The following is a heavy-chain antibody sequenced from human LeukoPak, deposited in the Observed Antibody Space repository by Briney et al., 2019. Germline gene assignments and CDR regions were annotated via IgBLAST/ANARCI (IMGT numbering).Heavy chain of an antibody. D-gene: IGHD2-15*01. CDR1: GGTFSSYA. CDR3: ARDQVVVVVAATFVYYGMDV. CDR2: IIPIFGTA. J-gene: IGHJ6*02. Sequence: SVKVSCKASGGTFSSYAISWVRQAPGQGLEWMGGIIPIFGTANYAQKFQGRVTITADESTSTAYMELSSLRSEDTAVYYCARDQVVVVVAATFVYYGMDVWXQGTTVTVSS. V-gene: IGHV1-69*13.